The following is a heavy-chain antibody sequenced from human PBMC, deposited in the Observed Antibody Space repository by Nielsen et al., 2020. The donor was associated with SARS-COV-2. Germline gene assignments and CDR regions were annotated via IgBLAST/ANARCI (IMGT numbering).Heavy chain of an antibody. CDR3: ARVGTGYPDY. V-gene: IGHV4-34*01. J-gene: IGHJ4*02. CDR1: GGSFSDYS. Sequence: SETLSLTCAVYGGSFSDYSWNWIRQSPGKGLEWIGEINHSGTTTYNPSLKSRVTISVDRSKNQFSLKLSSVTAADTAVYYCARVGTGYPDYWGQGTLVTVSS. CDR2: INHSGTT. D-gene: IGHD3/OR15-3a*01.